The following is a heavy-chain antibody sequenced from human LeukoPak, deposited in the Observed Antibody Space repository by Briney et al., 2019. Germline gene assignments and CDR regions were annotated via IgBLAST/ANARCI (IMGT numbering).Heavy chain of an antibody. CDR1: GGSISSYY. Sequence: SETLSLTCNVSGGSISSYYWSWIRQPAGKGLELIGHIYSSGSTKYNPSLKSRVTMSVDTSKNQFSLKLSSVNAADTAVYYCARAIGYCSSNTCYLYFDYWGQGTLVTVSS. D-gene: IGHD2-2*01. CDR3: ARAIGYCSSNTCYLYFDY. J-gene: IGHJ4*02. CDR2: IYSSGST. V-gene: IGHV4-4*07.